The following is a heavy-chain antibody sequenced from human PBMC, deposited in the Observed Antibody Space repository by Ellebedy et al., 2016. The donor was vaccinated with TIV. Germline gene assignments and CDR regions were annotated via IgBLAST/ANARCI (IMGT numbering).Heavy chain of an antibody. J-gene: IGHJ3*01. CDR3: TRADCSSTSCQPVDAFDV. Sequence: PGGSLRLSCTASGFSFGGYTINWFRQAPGKGLEWVGFIRNKAYGGTTEYAAFVKGRFTISRDDSKSIAYLQMNSLKTEDTAVYYCTRADCSSTSCQPVDAFDVWGKGTMVTVSS. V-gene: IGHV3-49*03. D-gene: IGHD2-2*01. CDR1: GFSFGGYT. CDR2: IRNKAYGGTT.